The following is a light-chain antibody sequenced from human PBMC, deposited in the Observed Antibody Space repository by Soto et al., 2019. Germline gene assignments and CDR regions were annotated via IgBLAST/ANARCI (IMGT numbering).Light chain of an antibody. J-gene: IGLJ1*01. Sequence: QSVLTQPPSASGTPGQRVTISCSGSSSNIGSNTVSWYQQVPGTAPKLLIYSNNQRSSGVPDRFSGSKSGTSASLATSGLQSEDEADYYCAAWDDSLNALVFGTGTKLTVL. CDR3: AAWDDSLNALV. CDR2: SNN. V-gene: IGLV1-44*01. CDR1: SSNIGSNT.